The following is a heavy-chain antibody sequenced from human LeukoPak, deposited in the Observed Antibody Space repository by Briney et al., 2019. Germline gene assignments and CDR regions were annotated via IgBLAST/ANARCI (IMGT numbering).Heavy chain of an antibody. V-gene: IGHV1-2*02. CDR1: GYTFTGYY. Sequence: ASVKVSCKASGYTFTGYYMHWVRQAPGQGLEWMGWINPNSGGTNYAQKFQGRVTMTRDTSISTAYMGLSRLRSDDTAVYYCARDRSEVAAYFDYWGQGTLVTVSS. D-gene: IGHD6-19*01. CDR3: ARDRSEVAAYFDY. J-gene: IGHJ4*02. CDR2: INPNSGGT.